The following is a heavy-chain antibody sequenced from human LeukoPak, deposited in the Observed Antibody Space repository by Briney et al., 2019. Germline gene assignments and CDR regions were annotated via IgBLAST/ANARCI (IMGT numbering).Heavy chain of an antibody. V-gene: IGHV7-4-1*02. CDR1: GYTFTSYT. CDR2: INTNTGNP. Sequence: ASVKVSCKASGYTFTSYTIHWVRQAPGQGLEWMGWINTNTGNPTYAQGFTGRFVFSLDTSVSTAYLQISSLKTEDTAVYYCARDRTLFDYWGQGTLVTVSS. CDR3: ARDRTLFDY. D-gene: IGHD1-14*01. J-gene: IGHJ4*02.